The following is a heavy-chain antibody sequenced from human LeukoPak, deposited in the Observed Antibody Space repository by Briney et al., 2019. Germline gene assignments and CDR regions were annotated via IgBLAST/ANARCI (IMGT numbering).Heavy chain of an antibody. CDR1: GGSISSYY. V-gene: IGHV4-59*01. CDR3: ARGGSGWPLGYYYYYGMDV. CDR2: IYYSGST. J-gene: IGHJ6*02. D-gene: IGHD6-19*01. Sequence: SETLSLTCTVSGGSISSYYWSWIRQPPGKGLEWIGYIYYSGSTNYNPSLKSRVAISVDTSKNQFSLKLSSVTAADTAVYYCARGGSGWPLGYYYYYGMDVWGQGTTVTVSS.